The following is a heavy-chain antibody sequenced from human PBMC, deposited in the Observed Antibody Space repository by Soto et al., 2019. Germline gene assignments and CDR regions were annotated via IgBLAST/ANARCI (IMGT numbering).Heavy chain of an antibody. CDR1: GFTFSSYW. D-gene: IGHD5-12*01. CDR2: IKGDGTNT. J-gene: IGHJ4*02. CDR3: AIGLSGYYGLAY. Sequence: EVQLVESGGGLVQFWGSLRLSCAASGFTFSSYWMHWVRQVPGKGLVWVSRIKGDGTNTGYADSVKGRYTISRDNVKNTLYMQMNSLRAEATAVYYWAIGLSGYYGLAYWGQGPLVTVSS. V-gene: IGHV3-74*01.